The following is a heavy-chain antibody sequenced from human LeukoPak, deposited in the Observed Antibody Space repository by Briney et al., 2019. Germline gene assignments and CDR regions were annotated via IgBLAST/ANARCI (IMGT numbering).Heavy chain of an antibody. Sequence: SETLSLTCTVSGGSISSYYWSWIRQPAGKGLEWIGRIYTSGSTNYNPSLKSRVTMSVDTSKNQFSLKLSSVTAADTAVYYCARDQHYYDSSGYRDDAFDIWGQGTMVTVSS. CDR2: IYTSGST. D-gene: IGHD3-22*01. V-gene: IGHV4-4*07. CDR1: GGSISSYY. J-gene: IGHJ3*02. CDR3: ARDQHYYDSSGYRDDAFDI.